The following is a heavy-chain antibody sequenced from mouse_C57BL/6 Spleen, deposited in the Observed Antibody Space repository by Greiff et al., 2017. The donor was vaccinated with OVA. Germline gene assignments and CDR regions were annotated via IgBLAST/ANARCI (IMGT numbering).Heavy chain of an antibody. J-gene: IGHJ4*01. CDR3: AREGELGLYYAMDY. CDR1: GYSITSGYY. Sequence: DVQLQESGPGLVKPSQSLSLTCSVTGYSITSGYYWNWIRQFPGNKLEWMGYISYDGSNNYNPSLKNRISITRDTSKNQFFLKLNSVTTEDTATYYCAREGELGLYYAMDYWGQGTSVTVSS. D-gene: IGHD4-1*01. V-gene: IGHV3-6*01. CDR2: ISYDGSN.